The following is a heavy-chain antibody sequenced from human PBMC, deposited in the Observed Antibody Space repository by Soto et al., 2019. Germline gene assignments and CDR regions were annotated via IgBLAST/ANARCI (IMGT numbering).Heavy chain of an antibody. CDR1: GGSISSYY. CDR2: IYYSRST. Sequence: LSLTSNVSGGSISSYYWCWIRQPPGKGLGWIGYIYYSRSTNYNPSLKSRVTISVDTSKNQFSLKLSSVTAADTAVYYCARSGRVMPFDYWGQGTLVTVSS. V-gene: IGHV4-59*01. J-gene: IGHJ4*02. CDR3: ARSGRVMPFDY. D-gene: IGHD2-21*01.